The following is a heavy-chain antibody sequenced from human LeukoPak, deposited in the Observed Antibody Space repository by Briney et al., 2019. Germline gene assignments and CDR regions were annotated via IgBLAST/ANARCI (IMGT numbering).Heavy chain of an antibody. CDR2: INHSGST. J-gene: IGHJ6*02. D-gene: IGHD2-2*01. CDR3: ARGYSYCSSTSCLHRNYYYYYGMDV. V-gene: IGHV4-34*01. CDR1: GGSFSGYY. Sequence: PSETLSLTCAVYGGSFSGYYWSWIRQPPGKGLEWIGEINHSGSTNYNPSLKSRVTISVDTSKNQFSLKLSSVTAADTAVYYCARGYSYCSSTSCLHRNYYYYYGMDVWGQGTTVTFSS.